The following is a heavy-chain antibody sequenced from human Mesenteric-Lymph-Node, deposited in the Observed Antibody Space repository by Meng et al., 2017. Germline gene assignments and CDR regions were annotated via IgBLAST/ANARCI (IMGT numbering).Heavy chain of an antibody. CDR2: IYYSGST. CDR3: ARADDYGVFFDY. CDR1: GYSISSSNW. V-gene: IGHV4-28*03. D-gene: IGHD4-17*01. J-gene: IGHJ4*02. Sequence: QGQRQESGPGLVKPSDTLSLTCAVSGYSISSSNWWGWIRQPPGKGLEWIGYIYYSGSTYYNPPLKSRVTMSVDTSKNQFSLKLSSVTAADTAVYYCARADDYGVFFDYWGQGTLVTVSS.